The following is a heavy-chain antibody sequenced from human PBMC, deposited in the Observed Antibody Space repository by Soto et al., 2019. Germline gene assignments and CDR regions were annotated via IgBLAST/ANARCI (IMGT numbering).Heavy chain of an antibody. D-gene: IGHD2-15*01. CDR3: ARDQCFGGGRSCYYFEL. Sequence: GGSLRLSCAASGFSFTTYAINGVHQDPGKGLEWVAIISNDRSGKYYADSVKGRFTISRDNSKNTLYLQTNTLRSDDTAVYYCARDQCFGGGRSCYYFELWGQGT. CDR2: ISNDRSGK. CDR1: GFSFTTYA. J-gene: IGHJ4*02. V-gene: IGHV3-30-3*01.